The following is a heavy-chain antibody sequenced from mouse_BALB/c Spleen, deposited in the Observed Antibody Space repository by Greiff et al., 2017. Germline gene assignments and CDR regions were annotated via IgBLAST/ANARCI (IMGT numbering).Heavy chain of an antibody. D-gene: IGHD2-1*01. CDR1: GFTFSSYG. J-gene: IGHJ4*01. CDR3: ARHYGKNYAMDY. Sequence: EVKLMESGGDLVKPGGSLKLSCAASGFTFSSYGMSWVRQTPDKRLEWVATISSGGSYTYYPDSVKGRFTISRDNAKNTLYLQMSSLKSEDTAMYYCARHYGKNYAMDYWGQGTSVTVSS. V-gene: IGHV5-6*01. CDR2: ISSGGSYT.